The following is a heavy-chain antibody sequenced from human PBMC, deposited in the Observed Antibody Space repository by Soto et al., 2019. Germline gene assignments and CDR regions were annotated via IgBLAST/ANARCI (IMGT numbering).Heavy chain of an antibody. CDR2: IYYSGST. V-gene: IGHV4-59*01. Sequence: QVQLQESGPGLVKPSETLSLTCTVSGGSISSYYWSWIRQPPGQGLEWIGYIYYSGSTNYNPSLKSRVTISVETSKNQFSLKLSCVTAADTAVYYCARWVDILTPFDYWGQGPLVTVSS. CDR3: ARWVDILTPFDY. D-gene: IGHD3-9*01. CDR1: GGSISSYY. J-gene: IGHJ4*02.